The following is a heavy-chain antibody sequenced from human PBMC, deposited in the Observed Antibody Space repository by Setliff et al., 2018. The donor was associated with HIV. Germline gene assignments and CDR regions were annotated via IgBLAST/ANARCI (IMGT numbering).Heavy chain of an antibody. Sequence: SETLSLTCAVSGYSISSGYYWGWIRQPPGKGLEWIGSIYHSGSTYYNPSLKSRVTISVDTSKNQFSLKMNSVTAADTAVYYCAREGKTALVTKYFDYWGHGKLVTVSS. CDR3: AREGKTALVTKYFDY. J-gene: IGHJ4*01. CDR1: GYSISSGYY. CDR2: IYHSGST. D-gene: IGHD5-18*01. V-gene: IGHV4-38-2*02.